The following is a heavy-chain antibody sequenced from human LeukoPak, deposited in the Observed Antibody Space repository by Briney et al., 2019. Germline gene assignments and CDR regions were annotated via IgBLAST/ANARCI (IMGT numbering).Heavy chain of an antibody. J-gene: IGHJ6*02. CDR2: INPSDSGT. D-gene: IGHD3-22*01. V-gene: IGHV1-46*01. Sequence: ASVKVSCKASGYTFTTYYMHWVRQAPGQGLEWMGIINPSDSGTSYAQKFQGRVTMTRDTSTSTVYMEMSSLRSEDTAVYYCAREEVYYYDTTPPDYYYYGMDVWGQGTTVTVSS. CDR1: GYTFTTYY. CDR3: AREEVYYYDTTPPDYYYYGMDV.